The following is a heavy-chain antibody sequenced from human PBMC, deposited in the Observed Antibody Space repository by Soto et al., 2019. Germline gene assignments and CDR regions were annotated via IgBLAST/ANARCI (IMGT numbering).Heavy chain of an antibody. Sequence: PSETLSLTCTVSGGSISSGGYYWSWIRQHPGKGLEWIGYIYYSGSTYYNPSLKSRVTISVDTSKNQFSLKLSSVTAADTAVYYCASTYYYDSSGYYYYYGMDVWGQGTTVTVSS. D-gene: IGHD3-22*01. V-gene: IGHV4-31*03. J-gene: IGHJ6*02. CDR1: GGSISSGGYY. CDR2: IYYSGST. CDR3: ASTYYYDSSGYYYYYGMDV.